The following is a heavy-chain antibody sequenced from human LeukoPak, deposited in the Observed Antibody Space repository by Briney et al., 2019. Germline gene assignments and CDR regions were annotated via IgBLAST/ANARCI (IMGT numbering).Heavy chain of an antibody. V-gene: IGHV4-39*01. D-gene: IGHD6-19*01. CDR1: GDSISSSSYY. Sequence: SETLSLTCSVSGDSISSSSYYWGWVRQPPGKGLEWIGSIHYSGSTYYNPSLKSRVTISVDTSKNQFSLKLSSVTAADTAVYYCARHFRGEQWLASARASFDYWGQGTLVTVSS. J-gene: IGHJ4*02. CDR2: IHYSGST. CDR3: ARHFRGEQWLASARASFDY.